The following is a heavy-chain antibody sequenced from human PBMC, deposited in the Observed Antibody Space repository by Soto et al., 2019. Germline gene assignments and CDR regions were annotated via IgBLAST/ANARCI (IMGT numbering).Heavy chain of an antibody. Sequence: QVQLVESGGGVVQPGRSLRLSCAASGFTFSNYGMHWVRQAPGRGLEWVALILYDGSDKDYADSLKGRFTISRDNSKNMLYLQMNSLRTEDTAVYYCAKDERGENFDDWGQGTLVTVTS. V-gene: IGHV3-30*18. J-gene: IGHJ4*02. CDR1: GFTFSNYG. CDR2: ILYDGSDK. CDR3: AKDERGENFDD.